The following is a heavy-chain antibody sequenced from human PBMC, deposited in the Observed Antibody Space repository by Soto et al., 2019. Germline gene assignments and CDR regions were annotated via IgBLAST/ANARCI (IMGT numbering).Heavy chain of an antibody. CDR3: AKGAEMPTIPFDY. J-gene: IGHJ4*02. D-gene: IGHD1-1*01. Sequence: EVLLLESGGGLVPRGGSLRLSCEASGFTFNTFAMSWVRRAPGRGLEWVSRINKSGGSRYYSDSVRGRFTVSRDNSKNTLFLQMNSLRDEDTAIYYCAKGAEMPTIPFDYWGQGALVTVSS. V-gene: IGHV3-23*01. CDR2: INKSGGSR. CDR1: GFTFNTFA.